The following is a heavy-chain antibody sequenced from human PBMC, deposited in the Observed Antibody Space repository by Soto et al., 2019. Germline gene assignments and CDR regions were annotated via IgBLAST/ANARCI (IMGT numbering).Heavy chain of an antibody. J-gene: IGHJ4*02. CDR2: IWSDGTKK. Sequence: QVHLVESGGGVVQPGRSLTLSCTASGFAFSNYGIHWVRQAPGRGLEWVAVIWSDGTKKFYAGSVRGQFTISRDNSKNTIYLQMNSLRAEDTAVYYCARDWWEEPAGKETVSQFDYWGQGTLVTVSS. V-gene: IGHV3-33*01. CDR1: GFAFSNYG. CDR3: ARDWWEEPAGKETVSQFDY. D-gene: IGHD6-13*01.